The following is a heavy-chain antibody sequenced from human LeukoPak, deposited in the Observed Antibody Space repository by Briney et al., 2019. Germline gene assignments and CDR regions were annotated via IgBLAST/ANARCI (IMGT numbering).Heavy chain of an antibody. CDR3: ARGNPPYYDFWSGYYADAFDI. CDR2: IIPIFGTA. D-gene: IGHD3-3*01. V-gene: IGHV1-69*01. Sequence: GASVKVSCKASGGTFSSYAISWVRQAPGQGLEWMGGIIPIFGTANYAQKFQGRVTITADESTSTAYMELSSLRSEDTAVYYCARGNPPYYDFWSGYYADAFDIWGQGTMVTVSS. J-gene: IGHJ3*02. CDR1: GGTFSSYA.